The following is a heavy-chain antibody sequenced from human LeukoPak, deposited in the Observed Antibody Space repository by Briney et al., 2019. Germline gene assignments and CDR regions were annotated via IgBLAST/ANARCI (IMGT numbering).Heavy chain of an antibody. J-gene: IGHJ3*02. CDR3: TRLYYYGSGSYAFDI. D-gene: IGHD3-10*01. V-gene: IGHV3-49*04. Sequence: GGSLRLSCTASGFTFGDYGMSWVRQAPGKGLEWVGFIRSKSYGGTTEYAASVKGRFTISRDDSKSIAYLQMNSLKTEDTAVYYCTRLYYYGSGSYAFDIWGQGTMVTVSS. CDR2: IRSKSYGGTT. CDR1: GFTFGDYG.